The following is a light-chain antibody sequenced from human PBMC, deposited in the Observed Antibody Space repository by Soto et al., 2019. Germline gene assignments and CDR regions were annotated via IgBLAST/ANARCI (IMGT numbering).Light chain of an antibody. CDR3: QQRHIWTIT. CDR1: QSFRGL. Sequence: VLTQSPVTLSLSPVYRATLSFRASQSFRGLLAWYQQKTGKAPRLLIYDAYNRATGIPPRLSGSGYGTDFTITISSLQTEDSAVYYCQQRHIWTITFGQGTRLEIK. V-gene: IGKV3-11*01. CDR2: DAY. J-gene: IGKJ5*01.